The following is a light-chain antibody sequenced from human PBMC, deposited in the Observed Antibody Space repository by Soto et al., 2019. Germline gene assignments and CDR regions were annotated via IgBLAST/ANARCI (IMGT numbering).Light chain of an antibody. CDR1: QSVSRN. CDR2: DAS. CDR3: QQYNNWPPYT. Sequence: EIVMTQSPATLSVSPGERATLSCRASQSVSRNLAWYQQTPGQAPRPLIYDASTRATGIAAKFSGSGSGTEFTSPINSLQSEDFAVYYCQQYNNWPPYTFGQGTKLEIK. J-gene: IGKJ2*01. V-gene: IGKV3-15*01.